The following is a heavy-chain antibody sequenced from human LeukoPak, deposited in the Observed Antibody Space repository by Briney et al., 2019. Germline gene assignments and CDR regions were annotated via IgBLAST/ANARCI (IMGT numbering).Heavy chain of an antibody. V-gene: IGHV4-4*07. J-gene: IGHJ4*02. CDR1: GYSMKYDY. CDR3: ARDNSGSYPPIFDS. CDR2: IYTGGTT. D-gene: IGHD1-26*01. Sequence: SGTLSLTCTVSGYSMKYDYWSWVRQPAGKGLEWIARIYTGGTTNYNPSLRNRATISVDKSNNQFSQKLTSVTAADTAIYYCARDNSGSYPPIFDSWGQGTLVTVSS.